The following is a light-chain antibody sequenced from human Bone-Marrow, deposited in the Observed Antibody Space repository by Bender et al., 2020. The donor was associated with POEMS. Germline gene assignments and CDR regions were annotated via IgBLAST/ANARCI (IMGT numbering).Light chain of an antibody. CDR2: KDT. V-gene: IGLV3-27*01. CDR3: YSETDINLGV. Sequence: SYELSQAPSVSVSPGQTARITCSGDLLPKKYARWFQQKPGQAPVLLIYKDTERPSGIPERFSGSTSGTTVTLTISGAQVEDEADYYCYSETDINLGVFGGGTKLTVL. CDR1: LLPKKY. J-gene: IGLJ3*02.